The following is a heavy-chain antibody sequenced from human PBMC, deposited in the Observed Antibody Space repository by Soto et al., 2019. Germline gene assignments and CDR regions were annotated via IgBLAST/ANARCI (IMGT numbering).Heavy chain of an antibody. Sequence: SETLSVTCTVAGDSISSSNYYWGWIRQPPGKGLEWIANIYYSGITYCNPSLKSRVAISVDTSKNQFSLKLSSVSAADTAIYYCARSNSGYYKWFDPWGQGTLVTVS. CDR2: IYYSGIT. D-gene: IGHD5-12*01. CDR1: GDSISSSNYY. CDR3: ARSNSGYYKWFDP. V-gene: IGHV4-39*01. J-gene: IGHJ5*02.